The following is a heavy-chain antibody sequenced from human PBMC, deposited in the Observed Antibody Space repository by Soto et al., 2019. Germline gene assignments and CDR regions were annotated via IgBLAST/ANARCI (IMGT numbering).Heavy chain of an antibody. Sequence: PGGSLRLSCAATGFTFSVYAMTWVRQAPGKGLEWVSAVTANGGSTYSADSVKGRFTISRDNSKNTLFLQMNSLRAEDTAVYYCVKDGGYCSSTTCYSPRNHYFDSWGQGTLVTVSS. CDR2: VTANGGST. J-gene: IGHJ4*02. V-gene: IGHV3-23*01. CDR3: VKDGGYCSSTTCYSPRNHYFDS. CDR1: GFTFSVYA. D-gene: IGHD2-2*01.